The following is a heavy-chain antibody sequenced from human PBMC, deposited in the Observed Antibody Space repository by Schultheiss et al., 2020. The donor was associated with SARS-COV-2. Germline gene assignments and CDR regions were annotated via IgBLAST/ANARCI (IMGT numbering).Heavy chain of an antibody. V-gene: IGHV4-61*01. CDR2: INHSGST. J-gene: IGHJ6*02. D-gene: IGHD6-6*01. Sequence: SQTLSLTCTVSGGSVSSGSYYWSWIRQPPGKGLEWIGEINHSGSTNYNPSLKSRVTISVDTSKNQFSLKLSSVTAADTAVYYCARSRIAARPTPARDYYYYGMDVWGQGTTVTVSS. CDR1: GGSVSSGSYY. CDR3: ARSRIAARPTPARDYYYYGMDV.